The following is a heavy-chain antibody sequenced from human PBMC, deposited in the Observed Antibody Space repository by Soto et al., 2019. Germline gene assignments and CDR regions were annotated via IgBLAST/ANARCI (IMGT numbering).Heavy chain of an antibody. Sequence: PGGSLRLSCAVSGFTFSCFGMHWVRQAQGKGLEWVAHVSYDGINRNYADSVSGRFTVSRDDSKNTLYLQMHSLRPEDTALYYCAREEHIVVVTAIPAEYFQHWGQGT. V-gene: IGHV3-30*03. D-gene: IGHD2-21*02. CDR1: GFTFSCFG. J-gene: IGHJ1*01. CDR2: VSYDGINR. CDR3: AREEHIVVVTAIPAEYFQH.